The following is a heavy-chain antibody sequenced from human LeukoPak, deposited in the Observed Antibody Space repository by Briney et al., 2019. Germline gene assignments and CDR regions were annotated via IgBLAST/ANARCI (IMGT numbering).Heavy chain of an antibody. Sequence: GGSLRLSCAAAGFTFSSYAMSWVRQAPGKGLEWVSAISGSGGSTYYADSVKGRFTISRDNSKNTLYLQMNSLRAEDTAVYYCAKAIAAAGVYYFDYWGQGTLVTVSS. CDR3: AKAIAAAGVYYFDY. CDR1: GFTFSSYA. D-gene: IGHD6-13*01. J-gene: IGHJ4*02. V-gene: IGHV3-23*01. CDR2: ISGSGGST.